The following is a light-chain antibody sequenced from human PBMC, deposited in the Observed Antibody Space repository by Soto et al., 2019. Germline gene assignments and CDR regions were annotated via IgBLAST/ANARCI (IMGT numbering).Light chain of an antibody. V-gene: IGKV1-39*01. CDR3: QQSYRSPPYA. J-gene: IGKJ2*01. CDR1: ETIVTY. CDR2: AAS. Sequence: DIQMTQSPSSLSASLGDRVTIACRASETIVTYLNWYQQKPGQAPKLLIYAASSLQGGVPSRFSGSGSGREFTLTISSLQREDVATYFCQQSYRSPPYAFGQGTKLE.